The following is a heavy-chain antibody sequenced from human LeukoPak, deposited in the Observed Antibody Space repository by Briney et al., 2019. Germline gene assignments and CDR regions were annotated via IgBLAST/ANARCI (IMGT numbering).Heavy chain of an antibody. CDR2: IYYSGST. Sequence: SQTLSLTCTVSGGSLSSGDYYWSWIRQHPAKGLEWIGYIYYSGSTYYNPSLKSRVTISVDTSKNQFSLNLSSVTAADTAVYYCARVARYSSSWYWFDPWGQGILVTVSS. D-gene: IGHD6-13*01. CDR1: GGSLSSGDYY. CDR3: ARVARYSSSWYWFDP. J-gene: IGHJ5*02. V-gene: IGHV4-31*03.